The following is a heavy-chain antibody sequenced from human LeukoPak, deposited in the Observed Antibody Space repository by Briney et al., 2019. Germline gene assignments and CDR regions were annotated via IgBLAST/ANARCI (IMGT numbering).Heavy chain of an antibody. CDR3: ARHPDSARYGFDY. CDR2: IGSSGDT. CDR1: GFTFSNYD. V-gene: IGHV3-13*01. D-gene: IGHD1-26*01. Sequence: GGSLRLSCAASGFTFSNYDMHWVRQATGKGLERVSAIGSSGDTYYLGSVKGRFTISRESAKNSLYLQMNSLRAEDTAVYYCARHPDSARYGFDYWGQGTLVTVSS. J-gene: IGHJ4*02.